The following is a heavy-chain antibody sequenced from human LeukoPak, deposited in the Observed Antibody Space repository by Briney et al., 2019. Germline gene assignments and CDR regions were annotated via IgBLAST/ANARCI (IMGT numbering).Heavy chain of an antibody. Sequence: GASVKVSCKASGYTFTGYYMHWVRQAPGQGLEWMGWINPNSGGTNYAQKFQGRVTMNRDTSISTAYMELSRLRSDDTAVYYCARAGYCSSTSCYPDYWGQGTLVTVSS. D-gene: IGHD2-2*01. CDR1: GYTFTGYY. J-gene: IGHJ4*02. CDR2: INPNSGGT. CDR3: ARAGYCSSTSCYPDY. V-gene: IGHV1-2*02.